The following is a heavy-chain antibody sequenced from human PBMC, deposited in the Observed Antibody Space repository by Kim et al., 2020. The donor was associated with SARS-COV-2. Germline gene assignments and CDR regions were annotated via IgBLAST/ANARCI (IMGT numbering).Heavy chain of an antibody. CDR1: GFTFNSHD. J-gene: IGHJ4*02. V-gene: IGHV3-23*01. CDR3: VRGHVAD. D-gene: IGHD5-12*01. CDR2: LAPRGAT. Sequence: GGSLRLSCAASGFTFNSHDMSWFHQAPGKGLEWISYLAPRGATFYPDSVKGRFTISGDTSKNTVSLQMNSLRAEDTAVYYCVRGHVADWGQGTLVTVSS.